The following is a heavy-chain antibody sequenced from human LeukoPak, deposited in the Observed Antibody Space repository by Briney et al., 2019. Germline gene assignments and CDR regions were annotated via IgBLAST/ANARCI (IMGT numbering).Heavy chain of an antibody. D-gene: IGHD3-22*01. CDR2: ISGSGGST. CDR1: GFTFSSYA. J-gene: IGHJ4*02. CDR3: AKDPLRGSGYYPSDY. V-gene: IGHV3-23*01. Sequence: EGSLRLSCAASGFTFSSYAMSWVRQAPGKGLEWVSAISGSGGSTYYADSVKGRFTISRDNSKNTLYLQMNSLRAEDTAVYYCAKDPLRGSGYYPSDYWGQGTLVTVSS.